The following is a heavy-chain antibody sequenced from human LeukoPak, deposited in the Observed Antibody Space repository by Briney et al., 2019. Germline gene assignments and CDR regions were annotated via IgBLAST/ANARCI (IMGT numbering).Heavy chain of an antibody. V-gene: IGHV4-38-2*01. D-gene: IGHD5-18*01. J-gene: IGHJ5*02. CDR1: GFSITSGDY. CDR2: ISHSGAT. Sequence: SETLSLTCDVSGFSITSGDYWGWIRPSPGRGLEWIGSISHSGATYYIPSLRSRVTMSLDTSRNQFSLHLRSVSATDTALYFCARVGPLAVGTGKRVDSFGAWGQGTLVTVSS. CDR3: ARVGPLAVGTGKRVDSFGA.